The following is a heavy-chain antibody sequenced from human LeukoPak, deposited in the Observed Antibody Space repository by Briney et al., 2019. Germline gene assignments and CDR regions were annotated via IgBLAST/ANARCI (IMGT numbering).Heavy chain of an antibody. Sequence: PSETLSLTCAVYGGSFSGYYWSWIRQPPGKGLEWIGEINHSGSTNYNPSLKSRVTISVDTSKNQFSLKLSSVTAADTAVYYCARGLRRGWGGTYFDYWGQGTLVTVSS. V-gene: IGHV4-34*01. D-gene: IGHD6-19*01. CDR3: ARGLRRGWGGTYFDY. CDR1: GGSFSGYY. J-gene: IGHJ4*02. CDR2: INHSGST.